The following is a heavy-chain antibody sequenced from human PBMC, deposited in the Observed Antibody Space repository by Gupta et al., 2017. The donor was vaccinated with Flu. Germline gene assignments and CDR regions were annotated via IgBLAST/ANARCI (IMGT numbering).Heavy chain of an antibody. V-gene: IGHV3-21*06. CDR3: ARAWDSRGSQDY. CDR2: ISSSSSYI. J-gene: IGHJ4*02. D-gene: IGHD3-22*01. Sequence: EVQLVESGGGLVKPGGSLRLSCPASGFTFRSYSMNWVRQVPGKGLEWVSFISSSSSYIYHADSLKGRFTISRDNAKNSLYLQMNNLRVEDTAVYYCARAWDSRGSQDYWGQGTLVTVSS. CDR1: GFTFRSYS.